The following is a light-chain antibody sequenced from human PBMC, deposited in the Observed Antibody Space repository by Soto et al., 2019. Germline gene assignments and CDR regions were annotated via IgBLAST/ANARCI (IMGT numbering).Light chain of an antibody. CDR2: GAS. J-gene: IGKJ2*01. CDR1: QSVTSN. V-gene: IGKV3-15*01. Sequence: EIVMTQSPATLSVSPGERATLSCGASQSVTSNLAWYQQKPGQAPRLLISGASTRATGIPARFSGSGSGTEFALTISSLQSEDFAVYYCQQYNNWPRAFGQGTKLEIK. CDR3: QQYNNWPRA.